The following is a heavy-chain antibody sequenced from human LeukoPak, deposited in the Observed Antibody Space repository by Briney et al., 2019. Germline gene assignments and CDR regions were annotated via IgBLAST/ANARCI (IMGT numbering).Heavy chain of an antibody. CDR1: GDSISSSGYY. Sequence: PSETLSLTCTVSGDSISSSGYYWGWIRQPPGKGLEWIASIYYSGRTYYNPSLKSRITISVDSSKNQFFLRLSSVTAADTAVYYCARRKYYTIENWGQGTLVTVSS. J-gene: IGHJ4*02. D-gene: IGHD3-10*01. CDR3: ARRKYYTIEN. V-gene: IGHV4-39*01. CDR2: IYYSGRT.